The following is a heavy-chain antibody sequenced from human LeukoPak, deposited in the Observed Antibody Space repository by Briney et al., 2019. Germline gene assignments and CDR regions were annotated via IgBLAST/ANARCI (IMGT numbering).Heavy chain of an antibody. CDR2: IYTSGNT. Sequence: PSETLSLTCTVSGGSISSYYWSWIRQPAGKGLEWIGRIYTSGNTNYNASLKSRVTMSVDTSKNQFSLKLSSVTAADTAVYYCARGVDSSDQVAPTWGQGTLVTVSS. CDR3: ARGVDSSDQVAPT. V-gene: IGHV4-4*07. CDR1: GGSISSYY. J-gene: IGHJ5*02. D-gene: IGHD3-22*01.